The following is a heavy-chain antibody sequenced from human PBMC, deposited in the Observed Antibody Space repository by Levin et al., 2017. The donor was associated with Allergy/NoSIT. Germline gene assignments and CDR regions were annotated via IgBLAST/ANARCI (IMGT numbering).Heavy chain of an antibody. D-gene: IGHD5-18*01. CDR3: ARPSTALIDP. CDR2: IYYSGST. Sequence: PSETLSLTCTVSGGSISSSSYYWGWIRQPPGKGLEWIGSIYYSGSTYYNPSLKSRVTISVDTSKNQFSLKLSSVTAADTAVYYCARPSTALIDPWGQGTLVTVSS. CDR1: GGSISSSSYY. J-gene: IGHJ5*02. V-gene: IGHV4-39*01.